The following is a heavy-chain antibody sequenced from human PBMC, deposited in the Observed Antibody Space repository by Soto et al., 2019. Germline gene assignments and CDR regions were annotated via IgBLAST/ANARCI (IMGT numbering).Heavy chain of an antibody. J-gene: IGHJ6*02. CDR1: GFSFSTYA. CDR2: IAYHGSRS. V-gene: IGHV3-64D*08. CDR3: VKDRTPNWIYPGMDV. Sequence: EVQLVESGGGLVQPGGSLTLSCAVSGFSFSTYAMHWVRRAPGRGLEFLSVIAYHGSRSFYADSLKGRFTVSRDNSSNPLYLHMNRLRPEDSATYYCVKDRTPNWIYPGMDVWGQGTTVTVPS. D-gene: IGHD2-15*01.